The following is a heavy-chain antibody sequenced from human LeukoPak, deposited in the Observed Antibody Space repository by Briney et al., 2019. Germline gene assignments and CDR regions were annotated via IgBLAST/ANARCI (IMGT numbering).Heavy chain of an antibody. V-gene: IGHV4-39*01. CDR1: GGSISSTYYY. D-gene: IGHD3-22*01. Sequence: PSETLSLTCTVSGGSISSTYYYWGWIRQPPGKGLEWIGNFHYSGSNSYNPSLKSRVTISVDTSKNQFSLRLSSVTAADTAVYYCARGSFSYDSSGYYGTYFDYWGQGTLVTVSS. J-gene: IGHJ4*02. CDR3: ARGSFSYDSSGYYGTYFDY. CDR2: FHYSGSN.